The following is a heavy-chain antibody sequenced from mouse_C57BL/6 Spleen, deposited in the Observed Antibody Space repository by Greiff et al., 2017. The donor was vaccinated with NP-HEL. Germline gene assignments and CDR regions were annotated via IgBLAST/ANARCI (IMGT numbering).Heavy chain of an antibody. Sequence: QVQLKQPGAELVRPGSSVKLSCKASGYTFTSYWMHWVKQRPIQGLEWIGNIDPSDSETHYNQKFKDKATLTVDKSSSTAYLQLSSLTSEDSAVYYCARGGDSSGSTFAYWGQGTLVTVSA. CDR1: GYTFTSYW. CDR3: ARGGDSSGSTFAY. J-gene: IGHJ3*01. D-gene: IGHD3-2*02. V-gene: IGHV1-52*01. CDR2: IDPSDSET.